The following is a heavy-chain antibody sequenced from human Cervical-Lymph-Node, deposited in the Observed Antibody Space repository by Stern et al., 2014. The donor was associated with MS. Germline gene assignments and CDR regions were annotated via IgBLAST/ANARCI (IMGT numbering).Heavy chain of an antibody. J-gene: IGHJ5*02. CDR1: GGSFTGYF. CDR2: INHRVRV. Sequence: QVQLQQWGAGLLKPSETLSLTCAVYGGSFTGYFCSWIRQPPGKGLEWIGEINHRVRVNDNPSLKSRVIMSVATSKTQFSLNLTSVAVADTAVYYCARGPPLMVISWFDPWGQGTLVTVSS. D-gene: IGHD2-21*01. CDR3: ARGPPLMVISWFDP. V-gene: IGHV4-34*01.